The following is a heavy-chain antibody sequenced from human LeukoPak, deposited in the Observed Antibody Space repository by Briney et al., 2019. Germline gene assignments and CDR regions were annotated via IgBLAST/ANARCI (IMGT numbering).Heavy chain of an antibody. D-gene: IGHD1-26*01. J-gene: IGHJ4*02. CDR3: ARAVGASRHFDY. V-gene: IGHV1-8*01. CDR1: GYTFTSYN. CDR2: VNPNSGDT. Sequence: ASVKVSCKASGYTFTSYNVNWVRQATGQGLELVGWVNPNSGDTVYAQKFRGRVTMTRGTSISTAYMELSSLRSEDTAVYYCARAVGASRHFDYWGQGTLVTVSS.